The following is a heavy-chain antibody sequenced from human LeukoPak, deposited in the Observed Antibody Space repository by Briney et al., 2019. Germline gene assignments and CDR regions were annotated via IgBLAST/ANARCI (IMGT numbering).Heavy chain of an antibody. Sequence: ESGPTLVNPTQTLTLTCTFSGFSLSTSGVGVGWIRQPPGKALEWLALIYWNDDKRYSPSLNSRLTITKDTSKNQVALTMTNMDPMDTATYYCAHMFYYDRSGYYIVNWFDPWGQGTLVTVSS. CDR2: IYWNDDK. V-gene: IGHV2-5*01. CDR3: AHMFYYDRSGYYIVNWFDP. J-gene: IGHJ5*02. CDR1: GFSLSTSGVG. D-gene: IGHD3-22*01.